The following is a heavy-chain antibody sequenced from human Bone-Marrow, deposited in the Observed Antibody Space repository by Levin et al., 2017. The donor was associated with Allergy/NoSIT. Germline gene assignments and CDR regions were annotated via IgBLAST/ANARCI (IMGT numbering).Heavy chain of an antibody. CDR2: ISFDEATR. CDR1: GFMFSRDA. J-gene: IGHJ5*02. D-gene: IGHD3-9*01. V-gene: IGHV3-30-3*02. CDR3: AKSPTLTGYYEWFDP. Sequence: GGSLRLSCAASGFMFSRDAMHWVRQSPGKGLEWVAMISFDEATRKYADSVRGRFTISRDNSNNTLFLQMDSLRAEDTAIYYCAKSPTLTGYYEWFDPWGQGTLVTVSS.